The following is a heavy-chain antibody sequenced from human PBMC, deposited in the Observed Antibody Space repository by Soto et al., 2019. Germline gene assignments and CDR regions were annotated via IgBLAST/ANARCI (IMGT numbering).Heavy chain of an antibody. Sequence: SETLSLTCTVSGGSISSYYWSWIRQPPGKGLEWIGYIYYSGRTNYNPSLKSRVTISADTSKNQFSLKLSSVTAADTAVYYCARARGGYFDYWGQGTQVTVSS. CDR3: ARARGGYFDY. CDR1: GGSISSYY. CDR2: IYYSGRT. J-gene: IGHJ4*02. V-gene: IGHV4-59*01.